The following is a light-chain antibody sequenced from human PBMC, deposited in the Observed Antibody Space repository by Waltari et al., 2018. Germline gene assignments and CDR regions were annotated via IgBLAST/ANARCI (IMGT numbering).Light chain of an antibody. CDR2: GVS. CDR1: GSDIGGFNY. V-gene: IGLV2-14*03. Sequence: QSALTQPASVSGSPGQSITISCSGTGSDIGGFNYVSWYQQRPGKAPKLLIYGVSQLPSGVSDRFSGSKSGNRASLTISGLQAEDDSDYYCCSYTTTTTWVFGGGTKLTVL. J-gene: IGLJ3*02. CDR3: CSYTTTTTWV.